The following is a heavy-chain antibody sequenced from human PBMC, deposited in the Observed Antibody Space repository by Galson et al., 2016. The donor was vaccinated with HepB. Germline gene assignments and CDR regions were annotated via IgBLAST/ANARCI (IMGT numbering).Heavy chain of an antibody. Sequence: SLRLSCAGSGFTFSTFWMSWVRQAPGKGLEWVATIKQDGSEEYYVDSVKGRFTISRDNAKNSLYLQMNSLRAEDTAVYYCASGGSGWVPELVYWGQGTLVTVSS. J-gene: IGHJ4*02. CDR1: GFTFSTFW. D-gene: IGHD6-19*01. CDR2: IKQDGSEE. CDR3: ASGGSGWVPELVY. V-gene: IGHV3-7*01.